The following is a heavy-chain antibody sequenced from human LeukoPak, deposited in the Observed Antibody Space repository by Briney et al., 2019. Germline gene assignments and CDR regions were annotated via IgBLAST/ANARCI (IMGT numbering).Heavy chain of an antibody. Sequence: PGTSLRLSCATSGFSFSHYALHWVRQAPGKGLEWVAVIWYDGSHDIFADSVKGRFTVSRDNSKNMLYLQMNSLRVEYTAVYFGAKEGDYCGIPGCYKGGTDNWGQEPLVSVSP. CDR1: GFSFSHYA. CDR3: AKEGDYCGIPGCYKGGTDN. D-gene: IGHD2-21*01. CDR2: IWYDGSHD. V-gene: IGHV3-33*06. J-gene: IGHJ4*02.